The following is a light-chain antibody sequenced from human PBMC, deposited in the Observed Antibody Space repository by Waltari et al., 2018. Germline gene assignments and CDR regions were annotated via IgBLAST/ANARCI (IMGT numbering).Light chain of an antibody. CDR3: MQATHWPLT. J-gene: IGKJ1*01. CDR1: QSLVHTDGHTY. CDR2: KVS. V-gene: IGKV2-30*02. Sequence: DVVMTQSPLSLPVSLGQPASISCRSSQSLVHTDGHTYLNWFQPRPSQSQRRLIYKVSTRDSGVPDRFSGSGSGTAVTLKISRVEAEDVGIYYCMQATHWPLTFGQGTKVEIK.